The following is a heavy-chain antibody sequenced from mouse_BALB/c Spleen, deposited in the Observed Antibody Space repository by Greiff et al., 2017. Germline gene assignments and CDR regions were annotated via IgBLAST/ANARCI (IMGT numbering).Heavy chain of an antibody. V-gene: IGHV3-2*02. J-gene: IGHJ4*01. CDR2: ISNSGST. CDR3: ARNYEKAMDY. Sequence: EVKLQESGPGLVKPSQSLSLTCTVTGYPITSDYAWNWIRQFPGNKLEWMGYISNSGSTSYNPSLKSRISITRDTSKNQFFLQLNSVTTEDTATYYCARNYEKAMDYWGQGTSVTVSS. D-gene: IGHD1-1*01. CDR1: GYPITSDYA.